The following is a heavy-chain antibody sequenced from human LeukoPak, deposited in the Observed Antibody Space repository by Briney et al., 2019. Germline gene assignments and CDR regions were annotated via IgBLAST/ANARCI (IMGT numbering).Heavy chain of an antibody. CDR3: AKDISRNFVVVPAADY. CDR1: GFTFDDYA. D-gene: IGHD2-2*01. V-gene: IGHV3-43*02. CDR2: ISGDGGST. Sequence: GGSLRLSCAASGFTFDDYAMHWVRHPPGESLEWVSLISGDGGSTYYADSVKGRFTVSRDNSKNSLYLQMNSLRTEDTALYYCAKDISRNFVVVPAADYWGQGTLVTVSS. J-gene: IGHJ4*02.